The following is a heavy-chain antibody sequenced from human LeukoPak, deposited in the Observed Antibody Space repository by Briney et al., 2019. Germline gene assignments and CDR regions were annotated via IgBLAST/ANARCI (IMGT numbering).Heavy chain of an antibody. CDR3: ARVYSGYDSYFDY. CDR2: INHSGST. J-gene: IGHJ4*02. V-gene: IGHV4-34*01. Sequence: PSETLSLTCAVYGGSFSGYYGSWIRQPPGKGLEWIGEINHSGSTNYNPSLKSRVTISVDTSKNQFSLKLSSVTAADTAVYYCARVYSGYDSYFDYWGQGTLVTVSS. CDR1: GGSFSGYY. D-gene: IGHD5-12*01.